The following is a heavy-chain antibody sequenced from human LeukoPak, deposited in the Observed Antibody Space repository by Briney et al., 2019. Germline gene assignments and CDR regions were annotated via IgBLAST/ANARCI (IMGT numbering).Heavy chain of an antibody. J-gene: IGHJ6*03. CDR1: GYTFTSYY. CDR3: AARVGSPGYYYYMDV. V-gene: IGHV1-46*01. CDR2: INPSGGST. D-gene: IGHD2-2*01. Sequence: ASVKVSCKASGYTFTSYYMHWVRQAPGQGLEWMGIINPSGGSTSYAQKFQGRVTMTRDMSTSTVYMELSSLRSEDTAVYYCAARVGSPGYYYYMDVWGKGTTVTVSS.